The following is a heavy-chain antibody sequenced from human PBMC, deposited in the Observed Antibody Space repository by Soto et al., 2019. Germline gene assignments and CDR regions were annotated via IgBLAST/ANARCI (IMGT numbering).Heavy chain of an antibody. V-gene: IGHV4-31*03. D-gene: IGHD3-9*01. J-gene: IGHJ4*02. CDR2: ISDSGSS. CDR1: GGSISSGRFY. CDR3: ARTTFYDVFTAYYSLFDY. Sequence: QVQLQESGPGLVKPSQTPTLTCTVSGGSISSGRFYWSWIRQHPGKGLEWIGHISDSGSSYYNPSLESRVTISVDTSKNQFSLKMSAVTAADTAVYFCARTTFYDVFTAYYSLFDYWGQGTMVTVSS.